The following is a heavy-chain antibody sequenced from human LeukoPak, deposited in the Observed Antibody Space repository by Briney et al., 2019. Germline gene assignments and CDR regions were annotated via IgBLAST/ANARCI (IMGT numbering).Heavy chain of an antibody. CDR2: ISGSGGST. V-gene: IGHV3-23*01. Sequence: GGSLRLSCAASGLTFSRYAMSWVRQAPGKGLDWVSGISGSGGSTYYADSVKGRFTISRDNSKNTLYLQMNSLRGEDTAVYYCAKDREGTIADYFDYWGQGTLVTVSS. CDR1: GLTFSRYA. J-gene: IGHJ4*02. CDR3: AKDREGTIADYFDY. D-gene: IGHD1-7*01.